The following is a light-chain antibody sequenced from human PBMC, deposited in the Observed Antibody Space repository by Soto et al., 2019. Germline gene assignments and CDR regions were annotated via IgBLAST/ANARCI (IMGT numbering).Light chain of an antibody. J-gene: IGKJ4*01. CDR1: QSVSGK. CDR2: AAS. Sequence: ETVMTQSPATLSVSPGERVTLSCRASQSVSGKVAWYQQKPGQPPSLLIYAASTRATGIPARFSGSGSGTEFTLTITSLQSEDFAVYYCQQYANWPPGIFGGGTKVDIK. CDR3: QQYANWPPGI. V-gene: IGKV3-15*01.